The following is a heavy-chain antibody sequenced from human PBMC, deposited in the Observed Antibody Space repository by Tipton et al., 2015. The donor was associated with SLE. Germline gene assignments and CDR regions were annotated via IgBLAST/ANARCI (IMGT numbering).Heavy chain of an antibody. Sequence: TLSLTCTVSGDSISRVAYHWSWIRQPAGKGLEWIGHIYSRGSANYNPSLRSRVTMSVDTSKNQFSLRLSSVTAADTAVYYCARDEYRYDATGYHLLGHFDFWGQGTLVTVSS. CDR2: IYSRGSA. D-gene: IGHD3-22*01. V-gene: IGHV4-61*09. J-gene: IGHJ4*02. CDR1: GDSISRVAYH. CDR3: ARDEYRYDATGYHLLGHFDF.